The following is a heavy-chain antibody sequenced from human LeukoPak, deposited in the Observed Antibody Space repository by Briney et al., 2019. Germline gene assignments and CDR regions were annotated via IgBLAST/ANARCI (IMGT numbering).Heavy chain of an antibody. J-gene: IGHJ4*02. V-gene: IGHV1-69*13. Sequence: SVKVSCKASGGTFSSYAISWVRQAPGQGLEWMGGIIPIFGTANYAQKFQGRVTTTADESTSTAYMELSSLRSEDTAVYYCASLSRDDCTNGVCYYFDYWGQGTLVTVSS. CDR1: GGTFSSYA. CDR3: ASLSRDDCTNGVCYYFDY. D-gene: IGHD2-8*01. CDR2: IIPIFGTA.